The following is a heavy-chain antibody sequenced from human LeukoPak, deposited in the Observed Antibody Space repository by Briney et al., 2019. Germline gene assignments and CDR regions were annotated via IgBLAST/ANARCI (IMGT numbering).Heavy chain of an antibody. Sequence: GGSLRLSCSASGFTFSSYAMHWVRQAPGKGLEYVSAISSNGGSTYYADSVKGRFTISRDNSKNTLSLQMNSLRAEDTAVYHCAKDIYGGNSAGQFDYWGQGTLVTVSS. CDR3: AKDIYGGNSAGQFDY. J-gene: IGHJ4*02. V-gene: IGHV3-64*04. CDR2: ISSNGGST. CDR1: GFTFSSYA. D-gene: IGHD4-23*01.